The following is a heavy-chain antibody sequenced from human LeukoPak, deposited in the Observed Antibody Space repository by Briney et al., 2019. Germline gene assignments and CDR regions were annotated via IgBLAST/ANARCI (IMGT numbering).Heavy chain of an antibody. Sequence: PSETLSLTCAVSDDSFSSHYWTGIRQPPGKGLEWIGYISYIGSTNYNPSLMSRVTISIDTSKNQFSLKLSSVTAADTAVYYCARDLVTVTKGFDIWGQGTMVSVSS. CDR3: ARDLVTVTKGFDI. V-gene: IGHV4-59*11. D-gene: IGHD4-17*01. CDR2: ISYIGST. CDR1: DDSFSSHY. J-gene: IGHJ3*02.